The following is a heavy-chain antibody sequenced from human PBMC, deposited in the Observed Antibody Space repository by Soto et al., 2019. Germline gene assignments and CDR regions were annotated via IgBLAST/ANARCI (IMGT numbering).Heavy chain of an antibody. J-gene: IGHJ4*02. CDR3: ARGRDSGLYYFDY. D-gene: IGHD2-21*01. CDR1: GFTFSNYD. Sequence: GGSLRLSCAASGFTFSNYDMHWVRQATGKGLEWVSTISTAGNTYSPGSVKGRFTISRENAKNSLYLQMNSLRVDDTAVYYCARGRDSGLYYFDYWGRGTLVPVSS. V-gene: IGHV3-13*01. CDR2: ISTAGNT.